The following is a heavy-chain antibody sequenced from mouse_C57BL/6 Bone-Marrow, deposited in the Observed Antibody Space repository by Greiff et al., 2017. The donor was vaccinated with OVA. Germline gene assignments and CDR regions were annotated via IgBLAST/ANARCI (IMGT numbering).Heavy chain of an antibody. Sequence: EVKLMESGPGLVKPSQSLSLTCSVTGYSITSGYYWNWIRQFPGNKLEWMGYISYDGSNNYNPSLKNRISITRDTSKNQFFLKLNSVTTEDTATYYCAREDYGSYWYFDVWGTGTTVTVSS. D-gene: IGHD1-1*01. J-gene: IGHJ1*03. V-gene: IGHV3-6*01. CDR3: AREDYGSYWYFDV. CDR2: ISYDGSN. CDR1: GYSITSGYY.